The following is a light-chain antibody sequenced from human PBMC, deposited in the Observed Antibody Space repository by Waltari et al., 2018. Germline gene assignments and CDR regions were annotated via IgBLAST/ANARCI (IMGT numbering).Light chain of an antibody. V-gene: IGKV3-11*01. CDR1: QYCSRY. CDR2: DAS. J-gene: IGKJ5*01. Sequence: TLAWRAGQYCSRYFSKYHQQPGPGPGLLIYDASNRATGIPARFSGSGSGTDFTLIISSLEPEDSAIYYCQQRSKRPSFGQGTRLEIK. CDR3: QQRSKRPS.